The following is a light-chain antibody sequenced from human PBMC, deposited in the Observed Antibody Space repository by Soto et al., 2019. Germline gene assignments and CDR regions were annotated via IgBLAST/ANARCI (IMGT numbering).Light chain of an antibody. J-gene: IGKJ2*01. Sequence: EIVLTQSPATLSLSPGERATLSCRASQSVSSYLAWYQQKPGQAPRLLIYEASNRATGIPARFSGSGSGTDFTLTISSLESEDSAVYYCQQRSYWPPYTVGQGTKVDIK. CDR3: QQRSYWPPYT. CDR1: QSVSSY. V-gene: IGKV3-11*01. CDR2: EAS.